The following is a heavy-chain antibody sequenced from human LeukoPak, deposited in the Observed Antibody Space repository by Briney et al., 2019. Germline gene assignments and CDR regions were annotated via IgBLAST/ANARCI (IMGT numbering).Heavy chain of an antibody. CDR2: IYHSGST. CDR3: ASGFVVVTAFDY. D-gene: IGHD2-21*02. CDR1: GGSISSGGYS. J-gene: IGHJ4*02. V-gene: IGHV4-30-2*01. Sequence: PSETLSLTCAVSGGSISSGGYSWSWIRQPPGKGLEWIGYIYHSGSTNYNPSLKSRVTISVDTSKNQFSLKLSSVTAADTAVYYCASGFVVVTAFDYWDQGTLVTVSS.